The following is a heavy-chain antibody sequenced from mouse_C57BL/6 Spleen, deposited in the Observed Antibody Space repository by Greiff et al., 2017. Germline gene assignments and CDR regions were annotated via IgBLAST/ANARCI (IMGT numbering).Heavy chain of an antibody. Sequence: VQLQQSGPELVKPGASVKISCKASGYAFSSSWMNWVQQRPGKGLEWIGRIYPGDGDTNYNGTFKGKATLTADKSSSTVYMQLGSLTSEDSAVYFCARTGLAYYFDYWGQGTTLTVSS. CDR3: ARTGLAYYFDY. CDR1: GYAFSSSW. J-gene: IGHJ2*01. D-gene: IGHD3-3*01. V-gene: IGHV1-82*01. CDR2: IYPGDGDT.